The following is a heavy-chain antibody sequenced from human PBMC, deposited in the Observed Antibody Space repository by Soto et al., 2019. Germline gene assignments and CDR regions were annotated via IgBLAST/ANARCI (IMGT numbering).Heavy chain of an antibody. V-gene: IGHV1-18*01. CDR3: ARGGYYDHNWVKLRPYGLDV. J-gene: IGHJ6*02. CDR2: ISPYDDST. CDR1: GYTFIRYG. Sequence: QVQLVQSAGEMKKPGASVQVSCKASGYTFIRYGITWVRQAPGQGFEVMGWISPYDDSTIYAQKLQGRVTMTADTSTRIVHLTLRSLNSEDTAVYYCARGGYYDHNWVKLRPYGLDVWGQGTSVTVS. D-gene: IGHD3-16*01.